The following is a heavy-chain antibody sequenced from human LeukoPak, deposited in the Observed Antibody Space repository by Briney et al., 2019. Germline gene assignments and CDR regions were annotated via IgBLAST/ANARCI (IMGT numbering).Heavy chain of an antibody. V-gene: IGHV4-61*02. J-gene: IGHJ2*01. CDR1: GGSISSGNYY. CDR2: IYTSGST. Sequence: PSETLSLTCTVSGGSISSGNYYWNWIRQPAGKGLEWIGLIYTSGSTYYNPSLKSRFTISLDTSKNQFSLKLGSVTAADTAVYYCAREFDLWGRGTLVTVSS. CDR3: AREFDL.